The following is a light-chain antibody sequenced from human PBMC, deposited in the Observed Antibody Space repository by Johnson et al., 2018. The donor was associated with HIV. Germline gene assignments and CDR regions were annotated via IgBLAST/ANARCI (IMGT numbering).Light chain of an antibody. Sequence: QSVLTQPPSVSAAPGQKVTISFSGSSSNIGNNYVSWYQQLPGTAPKLLIYDNNKRPSGIPDRFSGSKSGTSATLGITGLQTGDEADYYCGTWDSSLSAGVFGTGTEVTVL. CDR1: SSNIGNNY. CDR3: GTWDSSLSAGV. CDR2: DNN. V-gene: IGLV1-51*01. J-gene: IGLJ1*01.